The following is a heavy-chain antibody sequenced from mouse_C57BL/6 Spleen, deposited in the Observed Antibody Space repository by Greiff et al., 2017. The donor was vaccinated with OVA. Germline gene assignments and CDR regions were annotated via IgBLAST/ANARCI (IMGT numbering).Heavy chain of an antibody. D-gene: IGHD2-5*01. CDR3: ARGNSNYGGGYFDY. Sequence: QVQLQQPGAELVRPGSSVKLSCKASGYTFTSYWMHWVKQRPIQGLEWIGNIDPSDSETHYNQKFKDKATLTVDKSSSTAYMQLSSLTSEDSAVYYCARGNSNYGGGYFDYWGQGTTLTVSS. CDR1: GYTFTSYW. V-gene: IGHV1-52*01. CDR2: IDPSDSET. J-gene: IGHJ2*01.